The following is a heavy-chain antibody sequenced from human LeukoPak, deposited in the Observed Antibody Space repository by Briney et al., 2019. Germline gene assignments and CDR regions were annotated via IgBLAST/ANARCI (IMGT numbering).Heavy chain of an antibody. D-gene: IGHD3-10*01. V-gene: IGHV1-69*13. Sequence: ASVKVSCKASGGTFSSYAISWVRQAPGQGLEWMGGIIPIFGTANYAQKFQGRVTITADESTSTAYMELSSLRAEDTAVYYCARDPRSYNLGALDYWGQGTLVTVSS. CDR3: ARDPRSYNLGALDY. CDR1: GGTFSSYA. CDR2: IIPIFGTA. J-gene: IGHJ4*02.